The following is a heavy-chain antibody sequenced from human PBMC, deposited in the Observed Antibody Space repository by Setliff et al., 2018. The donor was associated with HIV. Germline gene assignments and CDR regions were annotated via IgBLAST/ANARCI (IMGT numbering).Heavy chain of an antibody. CDR2: VYSTGST. Sequence: PSETLSLTCTVSGDSINNYYWSWIRQPPGKGLEWIGYVYSTGSTNSKSSLKSRVTISVDTSKNQFSLKLSSVTAADTAMYYCARCRGMTKTYYYDSSGYYYFDTWGQGTLVTVSS. CDR3: ARCRGMTKTYYYDSSGYYYFDT. CDR1: GDSINNYY. J-gene: IGHJ5*02. D-gene: IGHD3-22*01. V-gene: IGHV4-59*12.